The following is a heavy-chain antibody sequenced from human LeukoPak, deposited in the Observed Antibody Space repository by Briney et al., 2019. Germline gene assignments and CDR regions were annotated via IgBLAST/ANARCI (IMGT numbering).Heavy chain of an antibody. D-gene: IGHD3-10*01. Sequence: SETLSLTCTVSGGSISSGGYYWSWIRQHPGKGLEWIGYIYYSGSTYYNPSLKSRVTISVDTSKNQFSLKLSSVTAADTAVYYCARGTGSVGGMDVWGQGTTVTVSS. CDR1: GGSISSGGYY. CDR3: ARGTGSVGGMDV. CDR2: IYYSGST. J-gene: IGHJ6*02. V-gene: IGHV4-31*03.